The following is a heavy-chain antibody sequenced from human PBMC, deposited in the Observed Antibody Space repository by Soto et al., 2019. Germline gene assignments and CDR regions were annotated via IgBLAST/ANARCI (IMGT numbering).Heavy chain of an antibody. CDR1: GGSISSDDYY. V-gene: IGHV4-31*03. J-gene: IGHJ4*02. CDR2: IYYSGST. CDR3: ARGVRGYHFVDY. D-gene: IGHD3-10*01. Sequence: SETLSLTCTVSGGSISSDDYYWSWLRQHPGKGLEWIGYIYYSGSTYYNPSLKSRVTISVDTSKNQFSLKLSSVTAADTAVYYCARGVRGYHFVDYWGQGTLVTVSS.